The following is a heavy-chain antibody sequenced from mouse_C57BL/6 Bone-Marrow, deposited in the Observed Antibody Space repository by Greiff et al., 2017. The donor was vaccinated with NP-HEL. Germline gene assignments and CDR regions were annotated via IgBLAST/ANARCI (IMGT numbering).Heavy chain of an antibody. CDR1: GYTFTSYW. J-gene: IGHJ2*01. CDR3: ARHYGTWYFDY. CDR2: IHPNSGST. Sequence: QVQLQQPGAELVKPGASVKLSCKASGYTFTSYWMHWVKQRPGQGLEWIGMIHPNSGSTNYNEKFKSKATLTVDKSSSTAYMQLSSLTSEDSAVYDCARHYGTWYFDYWGQGTTLTVSS. D-gene: IGHD1-1*01. V-gene: IGHV1-64*01.